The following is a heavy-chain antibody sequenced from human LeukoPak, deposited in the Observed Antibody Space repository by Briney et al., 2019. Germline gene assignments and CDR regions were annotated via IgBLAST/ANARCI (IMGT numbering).Heavy chain of an antibody. CDR2: IGGSGGST. CDR1: GVTFSSYA. D-gene: IGHD3-9*01. Sequence: GGSLRLSCAASGVTFSSYAMSWVRQAPGKGLEWVSSIGGSGGSTYYADSVKGRFTISRDNSKNMLYLQMNSLRAEDTAVYYCAKLLNNRYFDSNFDYWGQGTLVTVSS. CDR3: AKLLNNRYFDSNFDY. V-gene: IGHV3-23*01. J-gene: IGHJ4*02.